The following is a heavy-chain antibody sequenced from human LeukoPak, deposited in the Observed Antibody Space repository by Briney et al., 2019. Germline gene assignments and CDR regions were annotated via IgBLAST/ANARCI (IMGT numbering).Heavy chain of an antibody. J-gene: IGHJ4*02. CDR2: ISGSGGST. D-gene: IGHD3-3*01. CDR1: GFTFSRYT. Sequence: GGSLRLSCAASGFTFSRYTMGWVRQAPGKGLEWVSAISGSGGSTYYADSVKGRFTISRDNSKNTLYLQMNSLRAEDTAVYYCAKGRAGFWSGYFDYWGQGTLVTVSS. V-gene: IGHV3-23*01. CDR3: AKGRAGFWSGYFDY.